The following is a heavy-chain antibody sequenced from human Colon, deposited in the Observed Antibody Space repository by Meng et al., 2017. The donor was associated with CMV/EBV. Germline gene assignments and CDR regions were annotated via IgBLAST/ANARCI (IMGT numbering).Heavy chain of an antibody. J-gene: IGHJ4*02. V-gene: IGHV3-30*02. CDR2: IGYDGTNK. D-gene: IGHD6-19*01. CDR1: GFTFSSHG. Sequence: GGSLRLSCAASGFTFSSHGMNWVRQAPGKGLEWVTFIGYDGTNKFYADSVKGRFTISRDNSKNTLYLQMNNLRPEDRAVYYCAKKGSTGWYNFDYWGQGTLVTVSS. CDR3: AKKGSTGWYNFDY.